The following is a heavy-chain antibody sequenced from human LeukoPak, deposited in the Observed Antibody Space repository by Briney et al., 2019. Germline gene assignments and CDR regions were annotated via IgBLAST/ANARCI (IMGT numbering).Heavy chain of an antibody. CDR1: GYSISSGYY. V-gene: IGHV4-38-2*02. J-gene: IGHJ5*02. CDR3: ARQYGTMIMNH. CDR2: IYYSGST. D-gene: IGHD3-22*01. Sequence: SETLSLTCTVSGYSISSGYYWGWIRQPPGKGLEWIGSIYYSGSTYYNPSLKSRVTISVDTSKNQFSLKLSSVTAADTAVYYCARQYGTMIMNHWGQGTLVTVSS.